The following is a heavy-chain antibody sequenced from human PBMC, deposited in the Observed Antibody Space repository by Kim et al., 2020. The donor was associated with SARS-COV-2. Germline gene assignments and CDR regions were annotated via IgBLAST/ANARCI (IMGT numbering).Heavy chain of an antibody. J-gene: IGHJ4*01. CDR3: ARGYYYDSSGYQRGFDY. V-gene: IGHV4-59*01. D-gene: IGHD3-22*01. CDR2: IYYSGST. CDR1: GGSISSYY. Sequence: SETLSLTCTVSGGSISSYYWSWIRQPPGKGLEWIGYIYYSGSTKYNPSLKSRVTISVDTSKNQFSLKLSSVTAADTAVYYCARGYYYDSSGYQRGFDYWG.